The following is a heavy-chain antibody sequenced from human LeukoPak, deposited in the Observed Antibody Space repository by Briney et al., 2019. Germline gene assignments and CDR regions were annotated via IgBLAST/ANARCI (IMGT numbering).Heavy chain of an antibody. D-gene: IGHD3-10*01. CDR2: IYPDDSDT. V-gene: IGHV5-51*01. J-gene: IGHJ4*02. CDR3: ARRTMVRGVASGFDY. Sequence: GESLKISCKGSGYSFTSYWIGWVRQMPGKGLEWMGIIYPDDSDTRYSPSFQGQVTISADKSISTAYLQWSSLKASDTAMYYCARRTMVRGVASGFDYWGQGTLVTVSS. CDR1: GYSFTSYW.